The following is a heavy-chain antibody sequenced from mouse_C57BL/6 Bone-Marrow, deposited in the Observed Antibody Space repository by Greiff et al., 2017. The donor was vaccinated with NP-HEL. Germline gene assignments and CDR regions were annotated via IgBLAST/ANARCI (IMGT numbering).Heavy chain of an antibody. CDR3: TRGGIYYCGSPYAMDY. CDR2: IDPETGGT. V-gene: IGHV1-15*01. Sequence: QVQLKESGAELVRPGASVTLSCKASGYTFTDYEMHWVKQTPVHGLEWIGAIDPETGGTAYNQKFKGKAILTADKSSSTAYMELRSLTSEDSAVYYCTRGGIYYCGSPYAMDYWGQGTSVTVSS. D-gene: IGHD1-1*01. J-gene: IGHJ4*01. CDR1: GYTFTDYE.